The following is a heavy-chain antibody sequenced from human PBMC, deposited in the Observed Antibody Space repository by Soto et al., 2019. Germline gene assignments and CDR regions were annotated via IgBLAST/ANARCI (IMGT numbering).Heavy chain of an antibody. D-gene: IGHD2-2*01. V-gene: IGHV4-59*08. CDR2: IYYSGST. CDR1: GGSISSYY. Sequence: SETLSLTCTVSGGSISSYYWSWIRQPPGKGLEWIGYIYYSGSTNYNPSLKSRVTISVDTSKNQFSLKLSSVTAADTAVYYCARNPPAAPYYFDYWGQGTLVTVSS. J-gene: IGHJ4*02. CDR3: ARNPPAAPYYFDY.